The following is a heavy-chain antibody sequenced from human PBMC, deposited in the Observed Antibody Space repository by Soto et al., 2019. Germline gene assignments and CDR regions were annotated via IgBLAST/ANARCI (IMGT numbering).Heavy chain of an antibody. CDR3: AREAASGGWYDS. Sequence: WWSLRPSCSASVLTFGSYWMSWCRQAPGKGLEWVANIKQEGSEKYYLDSVKGRFTISRDNAKKSLFLQMNSLRAEDTAIYYCAREAASGGWYDSWGQGSLVTVSS. CDR2: IKQEGSEK. CDR1: VLTFGSYW. V-gene: IGHV3-7*01. J-gene: IGHJ5*01. D-gene: IGHD6-25*01.